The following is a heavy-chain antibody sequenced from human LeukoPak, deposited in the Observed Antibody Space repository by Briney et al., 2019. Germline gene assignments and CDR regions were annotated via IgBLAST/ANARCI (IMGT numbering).Heavy chain of an antibody. CDR2: IYHSGST. Sequence: PSETLSLTCAVSGGSISSDGYSWSWIRQPPGKGLEWIGYIYHSGSTYYNPSLKSRVTISVDRSKNQFSLKLSSVTAADTAVYYCARDKALGFDPWGQGTLVTVSS. CDR1: GGSISSDGYS. D-gene: IGHD1-1*01. V-gene: IGHV4-30-2*01. J-gene: IGHJ5*02. CDR3: ARDKALGFDP.